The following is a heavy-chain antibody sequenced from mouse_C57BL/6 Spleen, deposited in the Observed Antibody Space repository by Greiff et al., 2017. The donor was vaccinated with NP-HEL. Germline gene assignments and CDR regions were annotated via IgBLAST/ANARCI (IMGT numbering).Heavy chain of an antibody. D-gene: IGHD1-1*01. V-gene: IGHV1-26*01. CDR3: ARADYGSSYSSYWYFDV. CDR1: GYTFTDYY. Sequence: VQLQQSGPELVKPGASVKISCKASGYTFTDYYMNWVKQSHGKSLEWIGDINPNNGGTSYNQKFTGKATLTVDKSSSTAYMELRSLTSEDSAVYYCARADYGSSYSSYWYFDVWGTGTTVTVSS. CDR2: INPNNGGT. J-gene: IGHJ1*03.